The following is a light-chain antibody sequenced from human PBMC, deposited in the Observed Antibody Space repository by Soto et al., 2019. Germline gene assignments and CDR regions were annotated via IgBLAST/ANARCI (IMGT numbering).Light chain of an antibody. CDR2: DAS. CDR3: QQRSNWPPWT. Sequence: EIVLTQSPATLSLSPGERATLSCGASQSVGTYLAWYQQKPGRAPRLLIYDASKRAPGIPARFSGSGSGTDSALTISSLEPEDFAVYYCQQRSNWPPWTFGQGTKVDIK. V-gene: IGKV3-11*01. J-gene: IGKJ1*01. CDR1: QSVGTY.